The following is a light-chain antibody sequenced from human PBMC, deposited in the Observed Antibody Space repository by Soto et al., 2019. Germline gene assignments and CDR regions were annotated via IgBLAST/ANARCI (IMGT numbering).Light chain of an antibody. CDR3: TQYGTSPPGT. V-gene: IGKV3-20*01. CDR2: GAS. J-gene: IGKJ1*01. Sequence: EIVLTQSPDTLSLSPGERATLSCRASQSVSSSYLAWYQQKPGQAPRLLIYGASSRSTGIPDRFSGSGSGTEVTLPLRRLEPADFVPYYCTQYGTSPPGTCGQGTKVELK. CDR1: QSVSSSY.